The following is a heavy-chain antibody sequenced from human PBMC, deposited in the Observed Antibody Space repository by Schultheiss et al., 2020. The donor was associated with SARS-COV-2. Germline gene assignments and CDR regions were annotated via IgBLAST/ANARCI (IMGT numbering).Heavy chain of an antibody. CDR3: VRAEVRYYGMDV. Sequence: GGSLRLSCAASGFTFSSYAMSWVRQAPGKGLEWVSAISGSGGSTYYADSVKGRFTISRDNSKNTLYLQMNSLRAEDTAVYYCVRAEVRYYGMDVWGQGTTVTVSS. V-gene: IGHV3-23*01. CDR2: ISGSGGST. CDR1: GFTFSSYA. J-gene: IGHJ6*02.